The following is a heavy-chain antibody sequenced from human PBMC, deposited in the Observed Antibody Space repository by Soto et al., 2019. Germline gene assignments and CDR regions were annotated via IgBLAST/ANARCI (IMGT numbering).Heavy chain of an antibody. CDR1: GFKFSSYA. CDR2: ISGSGEKT. CDR3: ARSDYRANYFDY. J-gene: IGHJ4*02. Sequence: GGALRLSCKASGFKFSSYAMSWVRQAPGKGLEWVSSISGSGEKTYYADSVKGRFTFSRDNSKNSLYLQMNSLRAEDTAVYYCARSDYRANYFDYWGQGTLVTVSS. D-gene: IGHD4-17*01. V-gene: IGHV3-23*01.